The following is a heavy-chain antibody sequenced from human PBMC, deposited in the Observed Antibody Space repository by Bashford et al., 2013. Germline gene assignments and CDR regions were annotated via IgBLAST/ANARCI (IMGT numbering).Heavy chain of an antibody. CDR1: GGSMSSGGYY. CDR3: ARGHLYSSPGYSEY. CDR2: INYSGST. J-gene: IGHJ4*02. V-gene: IGHV4-31*03. D-gene: IGHD6-19*01. Sequence: SETLSLTCTVSGGSMSSGGYYWSWIRQHPGKGLEWIGYINYSGSTYYNPSLMSRFTLAVDTSKNQFSLKLSSVTAADTAVYYCARGHLYSSPGYSEYWGQGTLVTVSS.